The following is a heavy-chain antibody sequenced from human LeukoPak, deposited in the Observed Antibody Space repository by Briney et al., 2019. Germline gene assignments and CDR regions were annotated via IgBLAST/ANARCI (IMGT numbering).Heavy chain of an antibody. CDR1: GFTFDIFA. J-gene: IGHJ4*02. V-gene: IGHV3-23*01. Sequence: SGGSLXLSCAASGFTFDIFAMSWIRXAPGRGXXXVXTISGSGGSTYYADSVKGRFTISRDNSKNTLYLQMNSLRAEDTAVYYCAKDGQRQWLATPLRPYYFDYWGQGTLVTVSS. CDR3: AKDGQRQWLATPLRPYYFDY. CDR2: ISGSGGST. D-gene: IGHD6-19*01.